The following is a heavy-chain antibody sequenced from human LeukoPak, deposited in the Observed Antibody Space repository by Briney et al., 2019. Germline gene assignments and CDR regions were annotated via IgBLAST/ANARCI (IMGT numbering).Heavy chain of an antibody. CDR1: GITFSASG. J-gene: IGHJ4*02. D-gene: IGHD1-1*01. V-gene: IGHV3-33*01. CDR2: IWSDGSNQ. CDR3: ARDKGTRALDY. Sequence: GGSLRLSCAASGITFSASGMHWVRQAPGKGLEWVAMIWSDGSNQYYADSVKGRFTISRDNSKNTDYLQMDSLRAEDTAIYFCARDKGTRALDYWGQGVLVTVSS.